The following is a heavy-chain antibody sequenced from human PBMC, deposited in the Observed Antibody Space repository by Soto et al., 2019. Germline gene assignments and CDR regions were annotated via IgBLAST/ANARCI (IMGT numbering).Heavy chain of an antibody. V-gene: IGHV3-23*01. CDR2: LGARGDDGT. CDR3: AREGFSSGRAGGFDI. J-gene: IGHJ3*02. Sequence: EVQLLESGGGLVQPGGSLRLSCVVSGFSPASSPMTWVRQAPGKGLEWVSTLGARGDDGTHYADSVKGRFTISRDDAENTLYLQMTSLRVEDTASYFCAREGFSSGRAGGFDIWGQGTQVTVS. CDR1: GFSPASSP. D-gene: IGHD3-22*01.